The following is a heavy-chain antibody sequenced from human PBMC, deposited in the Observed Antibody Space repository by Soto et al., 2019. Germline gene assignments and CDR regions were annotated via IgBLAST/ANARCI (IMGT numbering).Heavy chain of an antibody. V-gene: IGHV4-30-2*01. J-gene: IGHJ6*02. Sequence: SETLSLTCAVSGGSISSGGYSWSWIRQPPGKGLEGIGYIYHSGSTYYNPSLKSRVTISVDRSKNQFSLKLSSVTAADTAVYYXARSQGYMEWLSYGMDVWGQGTTVTVSS. CDR3: ARSQGYMEWLSYGMDV. D-gene: IGHD3-3*01. CDR2: IYHSGST. CDR1: GGSISSGGYS.